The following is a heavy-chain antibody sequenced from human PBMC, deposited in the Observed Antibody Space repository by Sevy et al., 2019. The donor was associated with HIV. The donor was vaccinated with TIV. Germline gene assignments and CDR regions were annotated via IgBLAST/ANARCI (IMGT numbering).Heavy chain of an antibody. CDR2: ISGSGGST. Sequence: GGSLRLSCAASGFTFSSYAMSWVRQAPGKGLEWLSAISGSGGSTYYADSVKGRFTISRDNSKNMLYLQMNSLRAEDTAVYYCAKFVGYCSSTSCFYYYGMDVWGQGTTVTVSS. CDR1: GFTFSSYA. J-gene: IGHJ6*02. V-gene: IGHV3-23*01. D-gene: IGHD2-2*01. CDR3: AKFVGYCSSTSCFYYYGMDV.